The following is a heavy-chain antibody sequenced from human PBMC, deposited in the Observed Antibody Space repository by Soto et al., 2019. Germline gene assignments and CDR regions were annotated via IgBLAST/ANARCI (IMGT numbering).Heavy chain of an antibody. Sequence: QVQLQQWGAGLLKPSETLSLTCAVYGESFIGYYWSWIRQPPGKVLEWIGAINRSRSTNHNPSIKRRVTISVDTSKNQFSLKLNSVTAADTAVYYCARGWVGTGSHYFSFWGQGTLVTVSS. CDR1: GESFIGYY. V-gene: IGHV4-34*01. J-gene: IGHJ4*02. D-gene: IGHD3-9*01. CDR3: ARGWVGTGSHYFSF. CDR2: INRSRST.